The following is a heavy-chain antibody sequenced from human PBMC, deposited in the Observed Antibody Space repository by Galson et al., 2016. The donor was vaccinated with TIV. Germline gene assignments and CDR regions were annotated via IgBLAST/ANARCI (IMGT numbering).Heavy chain of an antibody. V-gene: IGHV4-39*01. CDR2: INYSGST. CDR3: VRRFVWFGNGFDV. CDR1: GGSITNSNSY. Sequence: SETLSLTCTVSGGSITNSNSYWGWIRQPPGKGLEWIGNINYSGSTYNNPSLKSRVTISVDTSKSQISLRLKSVTAADTAAYYCVRRFVWFGNGFDVWGQGTTVTVSS. D-gene: IGHD3-9*01. J-gene: IGHJ6*02.